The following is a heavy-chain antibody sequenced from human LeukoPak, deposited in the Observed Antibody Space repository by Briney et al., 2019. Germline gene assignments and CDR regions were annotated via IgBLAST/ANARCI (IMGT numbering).Heavy chain of an antibody. D-gene: IGHD3-22*01. Sequence: QPGRSLRLSCAASGFTFSSYGLHWVRQAPGKGLEWVAVISYDGSNKYYADSVKGRFTISRDNSKNTLYLQMNSLRAEDTAVYYCAKDKNYDSSGYPFAWGQGTLVTVSS. J-gene: IGHJ5*02. CDR2: ISYDGSNK. CDR3: AKDKNYDSSGYPFA. V-gene: IGHV3-30*18. CDR1: GFTFSSYG.